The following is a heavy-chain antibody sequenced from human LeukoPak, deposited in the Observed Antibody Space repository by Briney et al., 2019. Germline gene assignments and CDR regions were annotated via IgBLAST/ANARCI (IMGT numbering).Heavy chain of an antibody. J-gene: IGHJ4*02. V-gene: IGHV3-33*01. CDR3: AREIFGSGGYPDY. Sequence: GGSLRLSCTASGVSFSTYAMHWVRQAPGEGVERGALICHDASDTFYTESVKGGFTISRDNSKNTVYLQMNSLGGEDTAVYYCAREIFGSGGYPDYGGQGTLATVSS. CDR2: ICHDASDT. D-gene: IGHD3-10*01. CDR1: GVSFSTYA.